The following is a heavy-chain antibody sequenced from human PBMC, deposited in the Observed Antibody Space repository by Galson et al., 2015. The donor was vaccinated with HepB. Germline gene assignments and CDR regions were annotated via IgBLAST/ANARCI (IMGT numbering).Heavy chain of an antibody. V-gene: IGHV3-23*01. CDR2: ISGGGGST. CDR1: GFTFSTYA. CDR3: AKDGYGSYYGVDY. J-gene: IGHJ4*02. D-gene: IGHD1-26*01. Sequence: SLRLSCAASGFTFSTYAMSWVRQTPGKGLEWVSAISGGGGSTFYADSVKGRFTISRDNSKNTLYLQMNSLRAEDTALYYCAKDGYGSYYGVDYWGQGTLVTVSS.